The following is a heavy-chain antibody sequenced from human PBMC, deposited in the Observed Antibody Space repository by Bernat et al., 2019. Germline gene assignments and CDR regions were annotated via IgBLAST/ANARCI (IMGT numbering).Heavy chain of an antibody. D-gene: IGHD3-10*01. CDR1: GFTVSSSY. CDR3: ASHPGRRGHFDY. V-gene: IGHV3-53*05. Sequence: EVQLVETGGGLIQPGGSLRLSCAASGFTVSSSYMSWVRQAPGKGLEWVSVIYAGGSTYYADSVKGRFTISRDNSKNTLYLQMNSLRPEDTAVYYCASHPGRRGHFDYWGQGTLVTVSS. J-gene: IGHJ4*02. CDR2: IYAGGST.